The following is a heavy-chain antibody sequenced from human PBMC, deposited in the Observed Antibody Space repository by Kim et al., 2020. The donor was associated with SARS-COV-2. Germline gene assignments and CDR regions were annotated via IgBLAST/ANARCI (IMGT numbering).Heavy chain of an antibody. J-gene: IGHJ6*02. CDR3: ARAIDSSGYSSNILYGMDV. V-gene: IGHV3-43*01. Sequence: KSRFTISRDNSKNSLYLQMNSLRTEDTALYYCARAIDSSGYSSNILYGMDVWGQGTTVTVSS. D-gene: IGHD3-22*01.